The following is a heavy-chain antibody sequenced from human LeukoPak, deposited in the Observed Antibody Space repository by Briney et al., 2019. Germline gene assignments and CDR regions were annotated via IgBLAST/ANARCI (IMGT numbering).Heavy chain of an antibody. Sequence: LGTLSLTCTVSGVSISSYYWSWIRQPPGKGLEWIGYIYYSGSTNYNPSLKSRVTISVDTSKNQFSLQLSSVPAADTAVYYCARDVADFWSGYYMGYYYYMDVWGKGTTVTVSS. V-gene: IGHV4-59*01. J-gene: IGHJ6*03. CDR1: GVSISSYY. CDR2: IYYSGST. CDR3: ARDVADFWSGYYMGYYYYMDV. D-gene: IGHD3-3*01.